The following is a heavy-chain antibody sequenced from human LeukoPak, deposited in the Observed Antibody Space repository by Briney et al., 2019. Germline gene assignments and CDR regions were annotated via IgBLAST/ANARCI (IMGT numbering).Heavy chain of an antibody. D-gene: IGHD3-22*01. CDR1: GGSISSSGYY. V-gene: IGHV4-39*01. CDR3: ARLVDYYDCRGYFDY. Sequence: ASETLSLTCTVSGGSISSSGYYWGWVRQPPGKGLEWIGIIYFSGTTYYNPSLKSRVTISVDTSKNQFSLKLNSVTAADTAVYYCARLVDYYDCRGYFDYWGQGALVTVSS. J-gene: IGHJ4*02. CDR2: IYFSGTT.